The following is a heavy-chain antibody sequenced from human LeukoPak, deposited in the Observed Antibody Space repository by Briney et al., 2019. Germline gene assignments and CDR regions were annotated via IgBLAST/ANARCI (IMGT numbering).Heavy chain of an antibody. CDR2: ISAYNGNA. Sequence: ASVKVSCKASGSTFTSYGISWVRQAPGQGLEWMGWISAYNGNANYAQKLQGRVTMTTDTSTSTAYMELRSLRSDDTAVYYCARGDYYDSSAVFDYWGQGTLVTVSS. D-gene: IGHD3-22*01. V-gene: IGHV1-18*01. J-gene: IGHJ4*02. CDR3: ARGDYYDSSAVFDY. CDR1: GSTFTSYG.